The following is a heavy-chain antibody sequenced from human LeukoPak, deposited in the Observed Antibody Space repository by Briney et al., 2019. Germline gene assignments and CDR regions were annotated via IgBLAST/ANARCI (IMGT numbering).Heavy chain of an antibody. D-gene: IGHD5/OR15-5a*01. V-gene: IGHV1-18*01. CDR1: GYTFNTYG. CDR3: ARCRASLRTPPYWYFDL. CDR2: ISAYNGDT. Sequence: ASMKVSCKASGYTFNTYGISWVRQAPGQGLEWMGWISAYNGDTNYAQKVQGRVTMTTDTSTSTVYMELRSLRSDDTAVYYCARCRASLRTPPYWYFDLWGRGTLVTVSS. J-gene: IGHJ2*01.